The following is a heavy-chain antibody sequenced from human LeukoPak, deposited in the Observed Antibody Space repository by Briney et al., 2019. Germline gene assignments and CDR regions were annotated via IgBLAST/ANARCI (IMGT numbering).Heavy chain of an antibody. CDR3: ARDGGLLLGDY. J-gene: IGHJ4*02. CDR2: INAGNGNT. Sequence: ASVKVSCKASGYTFTSYAMHWVRQAPGQRLEWMGWINAGNGNTKYSRKFQGRVTITRDTSASTAYMELSSLRSEDTAVYYCARDGGLLLGDYWGQGTLVTVSS. CDR1: GYTFTSYA. D-gene: IGHD2-15*01. V-gene: IGHV1-3*01.